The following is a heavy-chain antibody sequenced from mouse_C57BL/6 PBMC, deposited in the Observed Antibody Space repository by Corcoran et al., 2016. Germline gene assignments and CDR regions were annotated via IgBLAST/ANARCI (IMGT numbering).Heavy chain of an antibody. Sequence: QVQLQQSGAELARPGASVKLSCKASGYTFTSYGISWVKQRTGQGLEWIGEIYPRSGNTYYNEKFKGKATLTADKSSSTAYMELRSLTSEDSAVYFCARFGGITTVVPHWYFDVWGTGTTVTVSS. CDR3: ARFGGITTVVPHWYFDV. CDR2: IYPRSGNT. V-gene: IGHV1-81*01. J-gene: IGHJ1*03. D-gene: IGHD1-1*01. CDR1: GYTFTSYG.